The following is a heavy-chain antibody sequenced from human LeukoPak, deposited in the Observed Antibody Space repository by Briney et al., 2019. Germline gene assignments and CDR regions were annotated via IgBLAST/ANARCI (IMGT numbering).Heavy chain of an antibody. CDR2: ISFDGSEN. CDR1: GFTFNNYA. D-gene: IGHD1-26*01. Sequence: GGSLRLSCAASGFTFNNYAMHWVRQAPGKGLEWVAIISFDGSENYYADSVKGRFTISRDSSKNTLDLQMNSLRREDTAVYYCARDIRAVGFTLYFDCWGQGALVTVSS. V-gene: IGHV3-30*04. J-gene: IGHJ4*02. CDR3: ARDIRAVGFTLYFDC.